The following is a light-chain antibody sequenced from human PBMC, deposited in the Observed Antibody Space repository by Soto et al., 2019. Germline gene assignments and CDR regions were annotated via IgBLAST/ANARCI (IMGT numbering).Light chain of an antibody. J-gene: IGKJ1*01. V-gene: IGKV3-20*01. CDR3: HQYSNSPKT. CDR1: QSISSDY. CDR2: GAS. Sequence: EIVLTQSPGTLSLSPGERATLSCRASQSISSDYLAWYQQKTGQAPRLLIYGASSRATCIPDRFSGGGSGTGFTLTISRLEPEDFALYYCHQYSNSPKTFGQGTKVEIK.